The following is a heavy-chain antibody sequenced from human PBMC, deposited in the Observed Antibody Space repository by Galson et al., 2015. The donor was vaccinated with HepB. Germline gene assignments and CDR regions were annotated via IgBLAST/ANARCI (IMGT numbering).Heavy chain of an antibody. V-gene: IGHV3-74*01. J-gene: IGHJ6*02. CDR1: GFTFTSYW. D-gene: IGHD3-22*01. CDR2: INSDGSST. Sequence: SLRLSCAASGFTFTSYWMHWVRQAPGKGLGWVARINSDGSSTSYADSVKGRFTISRDNAKNTLYLQMNSLRAEDTAVYYCARGPPGGKPMIVVANYYGMDDWGQGTTVTVSS. CDR3: ARGPPGGKPMIVVANYYGMDD.